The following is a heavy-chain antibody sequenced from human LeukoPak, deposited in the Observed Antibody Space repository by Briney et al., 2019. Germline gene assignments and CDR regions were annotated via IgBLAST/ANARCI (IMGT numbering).Heavy chain of an antibody. J-gene: IGHJ5*02. CDR3: ARGTYCSSTSCPSTVGFDP. CDR2: IYTSGST. Sequence: KPSETLSLTCTVSGGSITNLDYYWTWIRQPAGKRLEWIGRIYTSGSTNYNPSLKSRVTMSVDTSKNQFSLKLSSVTAADTAVYYCARGTYCSSTSCPSTVGFDPWGQGTLVTVSS. CDR1: GGSITNLDYY. V-gene: IGHV4-4*07. D-gene: IGHD2-2*01.